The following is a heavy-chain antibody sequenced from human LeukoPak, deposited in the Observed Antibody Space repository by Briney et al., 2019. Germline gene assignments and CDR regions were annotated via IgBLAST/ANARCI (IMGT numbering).Heavy chain of an antibody. D-gene: IGHD5-12*01. CDR1: GGSFSGYY. Sequence: SETLSLTYAVYGGSFSGYYWSWIRQPPGKGLEWIGEINHSGSTNYNPSLKSRVTISVDTSKNQFSLKLSSVTAAGTAVYYCARGLNGYGEDYWGQGTLVTVSS. J-gene: IGHJ4*02. V-gene: IGHV4-34*01. CDR3: ARGLNGYGEDY. CDR2: INHSGST.